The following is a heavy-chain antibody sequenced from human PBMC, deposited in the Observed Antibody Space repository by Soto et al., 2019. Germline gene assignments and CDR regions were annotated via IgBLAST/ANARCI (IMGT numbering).Heavy chain of an antibody. J-gene: IGHJ4*02. D-gene: IGHD3-9*01. V-gene: IGHV3-33*01. Sequence: QVQLVESGGGVVQPGRSLRLSCAASGFTFSSYGMHWVRQAPGKGLEWVAVIWYDGSNKYYADSVKGRFTISRDNSKNTLYLQMNSLRAEDTAVYYCARDPYILTGYYNFDYWGQGTLVTVSS. CDR3: ARDPYILTGYYNFDY. CDR1: GFTFSSYG. CDR2: IWYDGSNK.